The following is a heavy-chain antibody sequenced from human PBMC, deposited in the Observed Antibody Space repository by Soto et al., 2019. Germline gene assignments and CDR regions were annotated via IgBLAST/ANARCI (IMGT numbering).Heavy chain of an antibody. Sequence: SETLSLTCAVYGGSFSGYYWSWIRQPPGKGLEWIGEINHSGSTNYNPSLKSRVTISVDTSKNQFSLKLSSVTAADTAVYYCVRVRGSYRLDRIDYWGQGTLVTVSS. CDR2: INHSGST. CDR3: VRVRGSYRLDRIDY. CDR1: GGSFSGYY. V-gene: IGHV4-34*01. D-gene: IGHD3-16*02. J-gene: IGHJ4*02.